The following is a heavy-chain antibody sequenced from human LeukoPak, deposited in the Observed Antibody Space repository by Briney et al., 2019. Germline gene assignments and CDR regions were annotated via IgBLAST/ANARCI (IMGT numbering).Heavy chain of an antibody. D-gene: IGHD6-6*01. V-gene: IGHV1-69*05. Sequence: SVKVSCKASGGTFSSYSITWVRQAPGQGLEWMGGIMPLFNTANYAQQFQGRVTITTDESTSTAYMELSSLRFEDTAMYYCARVVRYHYYLDVWGKGTTVTVSS. CDR2: IMPLFNTA. CDR1: GGTFSSYS. J-gene: IGHJ6*03. CDR3: ARVVRYHYYLDV.